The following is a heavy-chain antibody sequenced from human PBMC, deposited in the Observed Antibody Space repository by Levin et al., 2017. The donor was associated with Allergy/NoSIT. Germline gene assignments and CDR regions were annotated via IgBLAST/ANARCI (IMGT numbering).Heavy chain of an antibody. D-gene: IGHD2-15*01. CDR1: GFTFSSYA. Sequence: GGSLRLSCEASGFTFSSYAMTWVRQGPGKGLEWVSSISGSGGNTYYADSVRGRFTISRDNSRNTVYLQMNSLRPEDTGVFYCATFPIVVVVAAMQDMDVWGRGTSVIVSS. V-gene: IGHV3-23*01. CDR2: ISGSGGNT. J-gene: IGHJ6*01. CDR3: ATFPIVVVVAAMQDMDV.